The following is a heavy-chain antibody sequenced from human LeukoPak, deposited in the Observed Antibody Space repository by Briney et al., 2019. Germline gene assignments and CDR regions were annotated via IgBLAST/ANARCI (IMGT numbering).Heavy chain of an antibody. CDR3: AAGGGYYDSSGYRQYFQH. Sequence: SETLSLTCTVSGGSISSYYWSWIRQPPGKGLEWIGYIYYSGSTNYNPSLKSRVTISVDTSKNQFSLKLSSVAAADTAVYYCAAGGGYYDSSGYRQYFQHWGQGTLVTVSS. CDR2: IYYSGST. D-gene: IGHD3-22*01. V-gene: IGHV4-59*01. J-gene: IGHJ1*01. CDR1: GGSISSYY.